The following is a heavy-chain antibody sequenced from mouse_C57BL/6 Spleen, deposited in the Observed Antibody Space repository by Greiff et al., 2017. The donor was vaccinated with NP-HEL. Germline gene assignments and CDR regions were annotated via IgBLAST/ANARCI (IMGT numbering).Heavy chain of an antibody. J-gene: IGHJ2*01. CDR2: IHPNSGST. CDR3: ARVGYYGSSYEYYFDY. Sequence: VQLQQSGAELVKPGASVKLSCKASGYTFTSYWMHWVKQRPGQGLEWIGMIHPNSGSTNYNEKFKSKATLTVDKSSSTAYMQLSSLTSEDSAVYYCARVGYYGSSYEYYFDYWGQGTTLTVSS. CDR1: GYTFTSYW. V-gene: IGHV1-64*01. D-gene: IGHD1-1*01.